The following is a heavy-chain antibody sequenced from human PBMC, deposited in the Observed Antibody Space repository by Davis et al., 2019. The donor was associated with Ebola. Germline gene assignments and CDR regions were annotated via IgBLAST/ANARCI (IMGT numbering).Heavy chain of an antibody. D-gene: IGHD3-22*01. J-gene: IGHJ3*02. CDR1: GFTFSSYA. V-gene: IGHV3-23*01. CDR2: ISGSGGST. CDR3: ARGDYYDSSSYYYLPSAFDI. Sequence: GESLKISCAASGFTFSSYAMSWVRQAPGKGLEWVSAISGSGGSTYYADSVKGRFTISRDNSKNTLYLQMNSLRAEDTAVYYCARGDYYDSSSYYYLPSAFDIWGQGTMVTVSS.